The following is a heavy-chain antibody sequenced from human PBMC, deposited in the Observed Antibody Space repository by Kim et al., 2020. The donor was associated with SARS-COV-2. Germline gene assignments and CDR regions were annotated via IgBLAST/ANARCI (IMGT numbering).Heavy chain of an antibody. Sequence: GSLSLTCTVSGGSISSYYWSWIRQPPGKGLEWIGYIYYSGSTNYNPSLKSRVTISVDTSKNQFSLKLSSVTAADTAVYYCARVYYYDNYWYFDLWGRGTLVTVSS. CDR2: IYYSGST. V-gene: IGHV4-59*01. CDR1: GGSISSYY. D-gene: IGHD3-22*01. J-gene: IGHJ2*01. CDR3: ARVYYYDNYWYFDL.